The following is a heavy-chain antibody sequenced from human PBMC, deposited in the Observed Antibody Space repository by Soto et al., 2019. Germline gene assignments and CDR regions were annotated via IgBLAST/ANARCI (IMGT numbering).Heavy chain of an antibody. Sequence: GGSLRLSCAATGCMFGTYWMSWVRQAPGKGLEWVGNIKHDGNEKYYADSVKGRFTVSRDNVKNFLHLQMSSLRGDDTGVYFCVRATLSWGHYYFRGLDVWGQGTTVTVSS. CDR2: IKHDGNEK. CDR1: GCMFGTYW. D-gene: IGHD3-22*01. CDR3: VRATLSWGHYYFRGLDV. V-gene: IGHV3-7*01. J-gene: IGHJ6*02.